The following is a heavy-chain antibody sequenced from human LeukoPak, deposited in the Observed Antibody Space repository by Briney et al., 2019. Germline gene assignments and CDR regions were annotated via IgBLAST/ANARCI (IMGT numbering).Heavy chain of an antibody. CDR2: IRSKAYGGTT. J-gene: IGHJ3*02. CDR1: GFTFGDYA. D-gene: IGHD3-22*01. V-gene: IGHV3-49*03. Sequence: GGSLRLSCTASGFTFGDYAMSWLRQAPGKGLEWVGFIRSKAYGGTTEYAASVKGRFTISRDDSKSIAYLQMNSLKTEDTAVYYCTREIETYYYDSSGYSFDIWGQGTMVTVSS. CDR3: TREIETYYYDSSGYSFDI.